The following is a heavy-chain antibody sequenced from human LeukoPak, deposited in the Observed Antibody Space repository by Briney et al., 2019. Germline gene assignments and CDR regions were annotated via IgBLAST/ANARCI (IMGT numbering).Heavy chain of an antibody. CDR1: GYTFTGYY. J-gene: IGHJ6*02. CDR3: ARGVYSSSIYYAMDV. V-gene: IGHV1-2*02. CDR2: INPKSGGT. D-gene: IGHD6-6*01. Sequence: ASVKVSCKASGYTFTGYYMHWVRQAPGQGLEWMGWINPKSGGTTYEQKFQGRVTMTRDTSTSTACMELSRLRSDDTAVYYCARGVYSSSIYYAMDVWGQGTTVTVSS.